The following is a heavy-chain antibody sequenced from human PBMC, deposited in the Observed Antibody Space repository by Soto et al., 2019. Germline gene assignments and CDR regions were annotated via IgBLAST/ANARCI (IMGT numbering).Heavy chain of an antibody. J-gene: IGHJ6*02. D-gene: IGHD6-25*01. CDR2: IYPGDLDT. CDR1: GYSFTRYW. CDR3: VRDALRGGSYYHGMDV. Sequence: GESLKISCKGSGYSFTRYWIGWVRQMPGKGLEWVGIIYPGDLDTRYSPSFRGQVTISADRSTSTAYPQWNSLKASDTAIYYCVRDALRGGSYYHGMDVWGQGSTVTVSS. V-gene: IGHV5-51*01.